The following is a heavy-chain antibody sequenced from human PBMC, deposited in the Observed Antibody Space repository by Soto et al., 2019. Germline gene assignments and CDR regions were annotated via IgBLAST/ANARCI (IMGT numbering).Heavy chain of an antibody. J-gene: IGHJ5*02. V-gene: IGHV3-23*01. D-gene: IGHD3-3*01. CDR1: GFTFSSSA. CDR2: ISASGGSI. CDR3: AKLDYSDPWSYSSHSWFDP. Sequence: EVQLLESGGTLVQPGGSLRLSCAASGFTFSSSAMTWVRQAPGKGLEWVSSISASGGSICYVDSVKGRFTISRDQSKNTRYLQTSSLRAEDTAVYYCAKLDYSDPWSYSSHSWFDPWGQGTLVTVSS.